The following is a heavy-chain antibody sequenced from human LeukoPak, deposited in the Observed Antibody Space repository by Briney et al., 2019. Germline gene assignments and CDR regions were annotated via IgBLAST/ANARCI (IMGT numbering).Heavy chain of an antibody. J-gene: IGHJ4*02. CDR2: IEQDGGEK. Sequence: PGGSLRLSCAASGFTFSNYWMNWVRQAPGKGLEWVVNIEQDGGEKNYVDSVKGRFTISRDNAKNSLYLQMNSLRAEGTAVYYCAGGLGWLIDYWGQGTLVTVSS. CDR3: AGGLGWLIDY. V-gene: IGHV3-7*04. CDR1: GFTFSNYW. D-gene: IGHD2-15*01.